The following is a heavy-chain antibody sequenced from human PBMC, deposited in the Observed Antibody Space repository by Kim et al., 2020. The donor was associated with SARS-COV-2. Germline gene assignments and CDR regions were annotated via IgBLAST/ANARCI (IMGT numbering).Heavy chain of an antibody. D-gene: IGHD2-21*02. V-gene: IGHV4-28*01. Sequence: SETLSLTCVVSGYSIDNSNFWAWIRQPPGKGLEWIGYIDYSGETYFNPSLKSRVTMSVDTSKNQFSLKVTSVTAAATAMYYCAGTFGRQGPCFSSWGQGT. CDR2: IDYSGET. CDR3: AGTFGRQGPCFSS. CDR1: GYSIDNSNF. J-gene: IGHJ5*02.